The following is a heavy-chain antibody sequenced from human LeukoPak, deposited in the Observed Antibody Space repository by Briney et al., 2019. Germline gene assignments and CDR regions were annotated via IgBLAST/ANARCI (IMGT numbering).Heavy chain of an antibody. CDR1: GYTFTSYD. D-gene: IGHD2-8*01. Sequence: ASVKVSCRASGYTFTSYDINWVRQATGQGLEWMGWMNPNSGNTGYAQKFQGRVTMTGNTSISTAYMELSSLRSEDTAVYYCARGLGCTNGVCYNYWGQGTLVTVSS. V-gene: IGHV1-8*01. CDR3: ARGLGCTNGVCYNY. CDR2: MNPNSGNT. J-gene: IGHJ4*02.